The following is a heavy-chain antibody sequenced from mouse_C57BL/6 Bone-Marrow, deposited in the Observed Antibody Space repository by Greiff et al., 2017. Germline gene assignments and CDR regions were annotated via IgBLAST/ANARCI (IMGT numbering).Heavy chain of an antibody. V-gene: IGHV1-66*01. CDR1: GYSFTSYY. CDR3: AREVQLRRYYFDY. Sequence: VQLQQSGPELVKPGASVKISCKASGYSFTSYYIHWVKQRPGQGLEWIGWIYPGSGNTKYNEKFKGKATLTADTASSTAYMQLSSRTSEDSAVYSGAREVQLRRYYFDYWGQGTTLTVSS. D-gene: IGHD3-2*02. CDR2: IYPGSGNT. J-gene: IGHJ2*01.